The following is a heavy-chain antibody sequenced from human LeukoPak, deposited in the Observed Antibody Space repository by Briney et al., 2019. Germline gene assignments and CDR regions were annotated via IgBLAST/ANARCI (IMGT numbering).Heavy chain of an antibody. J-gene: IGHJ5*02. CDR1: GGSFSGYY. D-gene: IGHD5-18*01. CDR3: ARGLLTDTAMVQYYWFDP. Sequence: SETLSLTCAVYGGSFSGYYWSWIRQPPGEGLEWIGEINHSGSTNYNPSLKSRVTISVDTSKNQFSLKLSSVTAADTAVYYCARGLLTDTAMVQYYWFDPWGQGTLVTVSS. V-gene: IGHV4-34*01. CDR2: INHSGST.